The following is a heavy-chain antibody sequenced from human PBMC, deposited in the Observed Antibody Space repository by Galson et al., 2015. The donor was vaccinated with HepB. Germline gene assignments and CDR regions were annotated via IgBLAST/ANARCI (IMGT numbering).Heavy chain of an antibody. V-gene: IGHV3-30*18. CDR3: AKDLRWNGYYRIPP. J-gene: IGHJ5*02. Sequence: SMRLSCAASGFTFDSYGLHWVRQAPGKGLQWVARISTDGTNQFYADSVKGRFTISRDNSKNTLFLQMNLLRPEDSAVYFCAKDLRWNGYYRIPPRGQGALVIVSS. D-gene: IGHD3-22*01. CDR1: GFTFDSYG. CDR2: ISTDGTNQ.